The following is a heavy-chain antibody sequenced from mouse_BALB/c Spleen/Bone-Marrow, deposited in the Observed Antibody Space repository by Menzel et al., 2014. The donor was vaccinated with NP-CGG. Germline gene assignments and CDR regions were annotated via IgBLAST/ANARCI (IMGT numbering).Heavy chain of an antibody. V-gene: IGHV1S126*01. Sequence: VKLMESGAELVRPGASVKLSCKASDYTFTSYWINWVKQRPGQGLEWIGNIYPSDSYTNYNQKFKDKATLTVDKSSSTAYMQLSSPTSEDSAVYYCTRAGATVPFDYWGQGTTLTVSS. CDR1: DYTFTSYW. J-gene: IGHJ2*01. CDR3: TRAGATVPFDY. D-gene: IGHD1-1*01. CDR2: IYPSDSYT.